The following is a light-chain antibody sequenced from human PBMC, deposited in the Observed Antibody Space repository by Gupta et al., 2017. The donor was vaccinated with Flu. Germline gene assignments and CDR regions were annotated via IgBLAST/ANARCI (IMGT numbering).Light chain of an antibody. V-gene: IGKV1-27*01. CDR3: QKYNDPPFT. J-gene: IGKJ3*01. CDR2: AA. CDR1: HDIRNF. Sequence: DIQMTQSPASLSASVGDRVTITCRASHDIRNFLAWYQHRPGTVPKLLIYAATLQSGVPSRFSGGGSGTDFTLTISGLQPEDVGTYYCQKYNDPPFTFGPGTKV.